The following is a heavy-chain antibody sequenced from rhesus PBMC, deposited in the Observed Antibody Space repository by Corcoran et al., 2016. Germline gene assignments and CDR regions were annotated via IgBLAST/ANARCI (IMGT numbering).Heavy chain of an antibody. V-gene: IGHV3-13*01. D-gene: IGHD3-9*01. Sequence: EVQLVESGGGLVQPGGSLRLSCAASGFTFSNYYMHWVRQAQGKGLEWGGFIKNKANSYTTGYAAAVKGRFTISRDDSKNMLYLQMSSLKAEDTALYYCTIITAFGHWGQGALVTVSS. CDR3: TIITAFGH. J-gene: IGHJ4*01. CDR1: GFTFSNYY. CDR2: IKNKANSYTT.